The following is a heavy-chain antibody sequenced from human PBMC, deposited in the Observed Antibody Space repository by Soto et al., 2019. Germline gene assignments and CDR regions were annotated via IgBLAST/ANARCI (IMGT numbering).Heavy chain of an antibody. Sequence: GRSLRLSCAASGFTFSSYSMNWVRQAPGKGLEWVSYISSSSSSIYYADSVKGRFTISRDNAKNSLYLQMNSLRAEDTAVYYCARGLCFEAPPGNNWFDPWGPRTLVPVFS. V-gene: IGHV3-48*01. J-gene: IGHJ5*02. CDR1: GFTFSSYS. D-gene: IGHD3-10*01. CDR2: ISSSSSSI. CDR3: ARGLCFEAPPGNNWFDP.